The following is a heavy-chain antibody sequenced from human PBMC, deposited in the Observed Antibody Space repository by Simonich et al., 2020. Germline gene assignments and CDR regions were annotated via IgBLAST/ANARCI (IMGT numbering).Heavy chain of an antibody. Sequence: GGGVVQPGRSLRLSCAASGFTFSSYGMHWVRQAPGKGLEWLAIISYEGSNKYYADSVKGRFTISRDNSKNTLYLQMNSLRAEDTAVYYCARELSKNGEAAAGYYFDYWGQGTLVTVSS. CDR2: ISYEGSNK. D-gene: IGHD6-13*01. CDR3: ARELSKNGEAAAGYYFDY. J-gene: IGHJ4*02. V-gene: IGHV3-30*05. CDR1: GFTFSSYG.